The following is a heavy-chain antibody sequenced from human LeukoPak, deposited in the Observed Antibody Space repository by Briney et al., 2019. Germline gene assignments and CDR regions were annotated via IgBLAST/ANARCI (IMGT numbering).Heavy chain of an antibody. Sequence: ASVKVSCMASGYTFTDYYMHWVRQAPGQGLEWIGWINPNSGGTNFAQKFQGRVTMTRDTSISTAYMELSRLRSDDTAVYYCARVPPIGFYDYVWGSYRLFDYWGQGTLVTVSS. CDR1: GYTFTDYY. CDR3: ARVPPIGFYDYVWGSYRLFDY. V-gene: IGHV1-2*02. CDR2: INPNSGGT. D-gene: IGHD3-16*02. J-gene: IGHJ4*02.